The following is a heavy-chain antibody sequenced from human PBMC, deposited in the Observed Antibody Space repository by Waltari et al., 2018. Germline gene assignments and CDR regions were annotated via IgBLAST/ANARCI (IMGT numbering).Heavy chain of an antibody. CDR3: ARGLNWGPENCFDP. Sequence: QVLLQESGPGLVKPSETLSLTCTVSGGSIGAYYWRWIRQPPGKGLEWIGHIYYSGSTNYNRSLVSRVTISVDTSKNQFSLKLTSVTAADTAVYFCARGLNWGPENCFDPWGQGTLVTVSS. CDR2: IYYSGST. D-gene: IGHD7-27*01. J-gene: IGHJ5*02. V-gene: IGHV4-59*01. CDR1: GGSIGAYY.